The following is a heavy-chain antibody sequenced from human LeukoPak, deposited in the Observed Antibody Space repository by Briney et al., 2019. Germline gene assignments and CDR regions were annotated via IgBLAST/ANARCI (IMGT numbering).Heavy chain of an antibody. Sequence: GEPLKISSKGSGYSFTSYWIGWVRAMAGKVLEWMVIMYAGGSDTRSSPSFQGQVTISADKSISTAYLQWSSLKASDTTMYYCAIWVAAARCFDIWGQGTMVTVSS. J-gene: IGHJ3*02. CDR3: AIWVAAARCFDI. CDR2: MYAGGSDT. CDR1: GYSFTSYW. D-gene: IGHD6-6*01. V-gene: IGHV5-51*01.